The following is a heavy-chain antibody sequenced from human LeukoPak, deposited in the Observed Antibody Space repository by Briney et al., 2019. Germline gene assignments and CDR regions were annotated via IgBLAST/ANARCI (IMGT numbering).Heavy chain of an antibody. CDR2: IYSGGGT. CDR3: ARRMSTSWASDY. CDR1: GFTFSSYA. D-gene: IGHD6-13*01. V-gene: IGHV3-53*01. J-gene: IGHJ4*02. Sequence: GGSLRLSCAASGFTFSSYAMSWVRQAPGKGLEWVSVIYSGGGTYYAESVKGRFTISRDQSKNTLFLQMSSLKAEDTAVYYCARRMSTSWASDYWGQGTLVTISS.